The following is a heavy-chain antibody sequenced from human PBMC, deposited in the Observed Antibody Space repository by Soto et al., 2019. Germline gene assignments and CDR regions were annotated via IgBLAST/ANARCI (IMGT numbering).Heavy chain of an antibody. D-gene: IGHD2-2*01. V-gene: IGHV3-21*06. J-gene: IGHJ5*02. Sequence: GGPRLSCAASGFTFNTYSMNWVRQPPGKGLEWVSSISASSSDTYYADSVKGRFTISRDNAKNSLFLQMNSLRAEDTAIYYCVRGLQFCSGTTCHNWFGPWGQGTLVTVSS. CDR1: GFTFNTYS. CDR3: VRGLQFCSGTTCHNWFGP. CDR2: ISASSSDT.